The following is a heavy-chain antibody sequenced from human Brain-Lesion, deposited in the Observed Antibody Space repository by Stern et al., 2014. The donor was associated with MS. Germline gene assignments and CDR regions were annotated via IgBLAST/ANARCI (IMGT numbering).Heavy chain of an antibody. CDR3: ARETGGYTYGDTDFFDY. D-gene: IGHD5-18*01. CDR1: GGSISSGSFY. CDR2: IYSTGST. Sequence: QLQLQESGPGLVKPSQTLSLTCIVSGGSISSGSFYWNWIRQPAGKGLEWIGRIYSTGSTNYNPYLKSRVTISGDKSKNQLSLEMFSMTAADTAVYYCARETGGYTYGDTDFFDYWGQGALVTVSS. V-gene: IGHV4-61*02. J-gene: IGHJ4*02.